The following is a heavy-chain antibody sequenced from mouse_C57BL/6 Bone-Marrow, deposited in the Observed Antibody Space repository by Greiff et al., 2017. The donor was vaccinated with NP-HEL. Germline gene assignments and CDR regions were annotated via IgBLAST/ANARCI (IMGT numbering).Heavy chain of an antibody. CDR1: GFPIPSGYY. CDR2: ITHSGET. Sequence: VKLQESGPGLVKPSQSLFLTCSITGFPIPSGYYWIWIRQSPGKPLEWMGYITHSGETFYNPSLQRPISITRETSKNQFFLQLNSVTTEDTAMYYCAGDYDGYWYFDVWGTGTTVTVSS. V-gene: IGHV12-3*01. CDR3: AGDYDGYWYFDV. D-gene: IGHD2-3*01. J-gene: IGHJ1*03.